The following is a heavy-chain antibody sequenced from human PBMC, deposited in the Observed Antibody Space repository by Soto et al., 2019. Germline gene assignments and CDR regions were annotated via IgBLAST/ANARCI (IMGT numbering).Heavy chain of an antibody. D-gene: IGHD3-3*01. V-gene: IGHV3-53*01. J-gene: IGHJ3*01. CDR2: FLIGGDT. CDR1: GFVVTDYY. Sequence: GGSLRLSCAASGFVVTDYYMSWVRQAPGKGLEWVAVFLIGGDTHYGESVKGRFTISRDNSENTLYLQMNSLRAEDTAVYYCAREPLWSGPLPLDAFDLWGQGTMGTVS. CDR3: AREPLWSGPLPLDAFDL.